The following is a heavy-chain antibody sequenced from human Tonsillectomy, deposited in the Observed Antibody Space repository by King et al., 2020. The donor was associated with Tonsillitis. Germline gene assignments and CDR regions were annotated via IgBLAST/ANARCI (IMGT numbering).Heavy chain of an antibody. CDR3: ARILELINWFDP. CDR2: IYHSGTT. CDR1: GGSISNTNW. J-gene: IGHJ5*02. V-gene: IGHV4-4*02. Sequence: QLQESGPGLVKPSGTLSLNCAVSGGSISNTNWWSWVRQPPGKGLEWIGEIYHSGTTNYNPSLKSRVTISVDKSKNQFSLKLSSVTAAETAVYYCARILELINWFDPWGQGTLVTVSS. D-gene: IGHD1-7*01.